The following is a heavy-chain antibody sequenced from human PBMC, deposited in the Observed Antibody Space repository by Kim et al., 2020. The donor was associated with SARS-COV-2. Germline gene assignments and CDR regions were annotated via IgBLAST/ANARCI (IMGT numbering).Heavy chain of an antibody. Sequence: SETLSLTCAVYGGSFSGYYWSWIRQPPGKGLEWIGEINHSGSTNYNPSLKSRVTISVDTSKNQFSLKLSSVTAADTAVYYCARGRGTGFYDSSGYSPIWGQGTMVTVSS. D-gene: IGHD3-22*01. V-gene: IGHV4-34*01. CDR3: ARGRGTGFYDSSGYSPI. J-gene: IGHJ3*02. CDR2: INHSGST. CDR1: GGSFSGYY.